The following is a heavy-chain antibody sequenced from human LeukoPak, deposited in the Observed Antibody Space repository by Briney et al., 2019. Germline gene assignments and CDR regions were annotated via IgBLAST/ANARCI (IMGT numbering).Heavy chain of an antibody. CDR2: IIPIFGTA. Sequence: SVKVSCKASGGTFSSYAISWVRQAPGQGLEWMGGIIPIFGTANYAQKFQGRVTMTTDTSTSTAYMELRSLRSDDTAVYYCARDFYGPYFDYWGQGTLVTVSS. CDR1: GGTFSSYA. D-gene: IGHD4-17*01. J-gene: IGHJ4*02. CDR3: ARDFYGPYFDY. V-gene: IGHV1-69*05.